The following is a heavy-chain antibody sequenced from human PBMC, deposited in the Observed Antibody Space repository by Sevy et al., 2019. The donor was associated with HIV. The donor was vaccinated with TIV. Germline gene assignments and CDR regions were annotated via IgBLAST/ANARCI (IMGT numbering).Heavy chain of an antibody. Sequence: GGSLRLSCAASRFTFNTYDIHWVRQAPGKGLEWVALISHDGSYQYYTDSVKGRFTISRDDSKNKAYLQMNSLRADDSGVYYCAKGQGYDYIWGNERSEYDFDYWGQGTLVTVSS. CDR2: ISHDGSYQ. CDR1: RFTFNTYD. CDR3: AKGQGYDYIWGNERSEYDFDY. V-gene: IGHV3-30*18. J-gene: IGHJ4*02. D-gene: IGHD3-16*01.